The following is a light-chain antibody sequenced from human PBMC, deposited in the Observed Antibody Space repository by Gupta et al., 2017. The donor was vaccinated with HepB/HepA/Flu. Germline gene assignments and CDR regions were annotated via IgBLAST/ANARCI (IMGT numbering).Light chain of an antibody. Sequence: DIVLTQSPATLSLSPGERATLSCRASESVSGSYLAWDQQRPGQAPRLLIYGASSRATGIPDRFSGSGSGTDFTLTIRGLEPEDVAVYFCQQYGSSRGLTFGGGTKVDIK. V-gene: IGKV3-20*01. CDR3: QQYGSSRGLT. J-gene: IGKJ4*01. CDR2: GAS. CDR1: ESVSGSY.